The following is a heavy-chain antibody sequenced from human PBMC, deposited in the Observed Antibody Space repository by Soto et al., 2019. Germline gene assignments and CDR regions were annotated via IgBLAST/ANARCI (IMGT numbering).Heavy chain of an antibody. V-gene: IGHV4-61*01. D-gene: IGHD5-18*01. CDR3: ARGVPYSYGYVSWFDP. J-gene: IGHJ5*02. Sequence: SETLSLTCTVSGGSISSGSYYWSWIRQPPGKGLEWIGYIYYSGSTNYNPSLKSRVTISVDTSKNQFSLKLSSVTAADTAVYYCARGVPYSYGYVSWFDPWGQGTLVTVSS. CDR1: GGSISSGSYY. CDR2: IYYSGST.